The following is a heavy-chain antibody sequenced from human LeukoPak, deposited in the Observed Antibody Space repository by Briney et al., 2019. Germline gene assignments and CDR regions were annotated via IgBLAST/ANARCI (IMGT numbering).Heavy chain of an antibody. CDR2: IYYSGST. J-gene: IGHJ3*02. CDR1: GGSISSYY. D-gene: IGHD4-17*01. CDR3: ARRDYVRAFDI. Sequence: SETLSLTCTVSGGSISSYYWSWIRQPPAKGLEWIGYIYYSGSTNYNPSLKSRVTISVDTSKNQFSLKLSSVTAADTAVYYCARRDYVRAFDIWGQGTMVTVSS. V-gene: IGHV4-59*08.